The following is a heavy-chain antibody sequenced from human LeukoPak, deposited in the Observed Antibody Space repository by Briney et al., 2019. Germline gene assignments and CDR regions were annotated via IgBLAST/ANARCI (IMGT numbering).Heavy chain of an antibody. CDR3: ARESPDYDFWSGYYTGGWFYLDY. CDR1: GYTFTSYY. J-gene: IGHJ4*02. Sequence: ASVKVSCKASGYTFTSYYMHWVRQAPGQGLEWMGIINPSGGSTSYAQKFQGRVTMTRDTSTSTVYMELSSLRSEDTAVYYCARESPDYDFWSGYYTGGWFYLDYWGQGTLVTVSS. D-gene: IGHD3-3*01. V-gene: IGHV1-46*01. CDR2: INPSGGST.